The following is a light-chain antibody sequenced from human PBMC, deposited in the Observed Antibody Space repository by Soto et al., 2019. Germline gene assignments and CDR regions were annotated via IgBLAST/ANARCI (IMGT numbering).Light chain of an antibody. Sequence: QSVLTQPRSVSGSPGQSVTISCTGTSSDICAHNYVSWYQQHPGKAPKLMIYHVSKRPSGVPDRFSGSKSGNAASLTISGLQAEDEADYYCCTDAGTYKVFGTGTKLTVL. CDR1: SSDICAHNY. CDR3: CTDAGTYKV. V-gene: IGLV2-11*01. CDR2: HVS. J-gene: IGLJ1*01.